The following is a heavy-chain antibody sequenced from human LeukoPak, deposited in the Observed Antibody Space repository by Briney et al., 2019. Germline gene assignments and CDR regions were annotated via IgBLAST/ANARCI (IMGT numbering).Heavy chain of an antibody. D-gene: IGHD6-19*01. J-gene: IGHJ6*03. CDR1: GLTFNRYA. Sequence: GGSLRLSCVASGLTFNRYAMHWVRQAPGKGLEWVALISYDGVRTFYSDSVRGRFTISRDNSQDTLYLEMRSLNVDDTATYYCAKTGSGWYEFYMHVWGKGTTVTVSS. CDR3: AKTGSGWYEFYMHV. CDR2: ISYDGVRT. V-gene: IGHV3-30-3*01.